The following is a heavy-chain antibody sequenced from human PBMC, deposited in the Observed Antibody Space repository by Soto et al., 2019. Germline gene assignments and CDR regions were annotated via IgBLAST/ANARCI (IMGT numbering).Heavy chain of an antibody. CDR1: GDSFSSYA. V-gene: IGHV1-69*12. D-gene: IGHD5-12*01. CDR3: ARDGDSGTYEY. CDR2: IVPIFGSR. Sequence: QVRLVQSGAEVKKPGSSVKVSCKASGDSFSSYAMSWVRQAPGQGLEWMGGIVPIFGSRNYAQKLQGRVTITADESTSTVYMELTSLTYDDTAIYYCARDGDSGTYEYWGQGTLVTVSS. J-gene: IGHJ4*02.